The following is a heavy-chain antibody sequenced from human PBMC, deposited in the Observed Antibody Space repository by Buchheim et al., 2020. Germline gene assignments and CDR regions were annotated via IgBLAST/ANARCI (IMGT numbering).Heavy chain of an antibody. CDR1: GFTFSSYG. Sequence: QVQLVESGGGVVQPGRSLRLSCAASGFTFSSYGMHWVRQAPGKGLEWVAVISYDGSNKYYADSVKGRFTISRDNSKNKLYLQMNSLRAEDTAVYYCAKDSDYGDYVSDYWGQGTL. V-gene: IGHV3-30*18. D-gene: IGHD4-17*01. CDR3: AKDSDYGDYVSDY. J-gene: IGHJ4*02. CDR2: ISYDGSNK.